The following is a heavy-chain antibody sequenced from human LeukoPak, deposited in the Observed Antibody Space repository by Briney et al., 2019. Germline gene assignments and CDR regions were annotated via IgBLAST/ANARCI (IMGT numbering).Heavy chain of an antibody. Sequence: GGSLRLSCAASGFTFSTSAMSWVRQAPGKGLEWVSGISGSGDSTYYVDSVKGRFTISRDNSKSTLYPHMNSLRAEDTAIYYCAKQRSEVPVAASNYWGQGTLVTVSS. CDR3: AKQRSEVPVAASNY. V-gene: IGHV3-23*01. D-gene: IGHD2-2*01. J-gene: IGHJ4*02. CDR2: ISGSGDST. CDR1: GFTFSTSA.